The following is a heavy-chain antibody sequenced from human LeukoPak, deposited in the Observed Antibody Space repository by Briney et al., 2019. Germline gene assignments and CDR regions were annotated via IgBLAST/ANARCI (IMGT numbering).Heavy chain of an antibody. J-gene: IGHJ6*03. D-gene: IGHD2-2*01. CDR3: AKEANDIVVVPAAEKANYYYYYMDV. CDR2: ISWDGGST. CDR1: GFTFDDYA. Sequence: PGGSLRLSCAASGFTFDDYAMHWVRQAPGKGLEWVSLISWDGGSTYYADSVKGRFTISRDNSKNSLYLQMNSLRAEDTALYYCAKEANDIVVVPAAEKANYYYYYMDVWGKGTTVTVSS. V-gene: IGHV3-43D*03.